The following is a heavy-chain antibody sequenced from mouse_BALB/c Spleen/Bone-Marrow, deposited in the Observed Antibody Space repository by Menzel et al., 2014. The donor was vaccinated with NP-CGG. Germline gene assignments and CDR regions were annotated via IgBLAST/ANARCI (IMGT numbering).Heavy chain of an antibody. J-gene: IGHJ3*01. V-gene: IGHV2-9*02. D-gene: IGHD2-4*01. CDR3: ARDYDYVSWFAY. CDR1: GFSLTGYG. CDR2: IWADGST. Sequence: VKLVESGPGLVAPSQSLSITCTVSGFSLTGYGVHWVRQPPGKGLEWLGVIWADGSTNYNSALMSRLSISKDNSKSQVFLKMNSLQTDDTAMYYCARDYDYVSWFAYWGQGTLVTVSA.